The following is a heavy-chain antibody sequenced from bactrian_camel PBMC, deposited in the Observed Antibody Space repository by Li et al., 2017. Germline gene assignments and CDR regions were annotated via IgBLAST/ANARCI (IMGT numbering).Heavy chain of an antibody. CDR1: FSLNKYC. J-gene: IGHJ4*01. CDR3: AAEMYYWGESFSLCPVSFGH. V-gene: IGHV3S61*01. Sequence: HVQLVESGGGSVQPGGSLRLSCAFSLNKYCMGWFRQRPGKDREGLAVLWIGGATTSYADSVKGRFIISQDNAENTVYLQMNTLEPEDTAVYYCAAEMYYWGESFSLCPVSFGHWGQGTQVTVS. CDR2: LWIGGATT. D-gene: IGHD3*01.